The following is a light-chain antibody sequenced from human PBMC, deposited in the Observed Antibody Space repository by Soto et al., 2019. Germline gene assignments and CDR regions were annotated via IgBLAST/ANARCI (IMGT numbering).Light chain of an antibody. V-gene: IGKV3-20*01. J-gene: IGKJ2*01. CDR1: QSISSGY. Sequence: EVVLTQSPGTLSLSPGERATLSCRSSQSISSGYLAWYQQKPGQAPRLLIYGASIRATGIPDRFSGSGSGTDFTLTISRLEPEDFAVYYCQQYGGSPMYTFGQGTKVDIK. CDR2: GAS. CDR3: QQYGGSPMYT.